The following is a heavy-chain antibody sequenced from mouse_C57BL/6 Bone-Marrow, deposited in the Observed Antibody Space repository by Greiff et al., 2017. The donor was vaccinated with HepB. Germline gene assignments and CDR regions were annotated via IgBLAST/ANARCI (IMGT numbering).Heavy chain of an antibody. Sequence: DVKLVESGAELVRPGASVKLSCTASGFNIKDDYMHWVKQRPEQGLEWIGWIDPENGDTEYASKFQGKATITADTSSNTAYLQLSSLTSEDTAVYYCWRQLMFPWLDWGQGTLVTVSA. J-gene: IGHJ3*01. CDR2: IDPENGDT. V-gene: IGHV14-4*01. CDR3: WRQLMFPWLD. D-gene: IGHD3-2*02. CDR1: GFNIKDDY.